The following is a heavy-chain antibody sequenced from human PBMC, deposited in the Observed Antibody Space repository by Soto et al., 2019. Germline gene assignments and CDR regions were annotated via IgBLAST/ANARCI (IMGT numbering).Heavy chain of an antibody. CDR3: KRGESESYYKDY. J-gene: IGHJ4*02. V-gene: IGHV4-31*03. D-gene: IGHD3-10*01. CDR1: GGSISSVGYY. CDR2: IYYSGDT. Sequence: PSETLSLTCTVSGGSISSVGYYWGWIRQHPGKGLEWIGYIYYSGDTYSNPSLKSRITISVDTSKNQFSLKLSSVTAAETAVYFCKRGESESYYKDYWGQGTLVTVSS.